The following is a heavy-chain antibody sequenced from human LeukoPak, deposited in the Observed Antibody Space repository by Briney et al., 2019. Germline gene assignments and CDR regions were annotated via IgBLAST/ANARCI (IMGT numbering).Heavy chain of an antibody. Sequence: GGSLRLSCAASGFTFSSYSMNWVRQAPGKGLEWVSSISSSGSYMYYADSVKGRFTISRDNAKNSLYLQMNSLRAEDTAAYYCARYGLTYVMDVRGQGTTVTVSS. V-gene: IGHV3-21*01. J-gene: IGHJ6*02. D-gene: IGHD1-20*01. CDR1: GFTFSSYS. CDR2: ISSSGSYM. CDR3: ARYGLTYVMDV.